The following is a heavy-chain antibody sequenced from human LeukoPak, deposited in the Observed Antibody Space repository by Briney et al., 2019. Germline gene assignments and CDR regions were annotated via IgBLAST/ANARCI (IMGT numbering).Heavy chain of an antibody. D-gene: IGHD3-22*01. CDR2: IIPIFGTA. Sequence: SVKVSCKASGGTFSSYAISWVRQAPGQGLERMGGIIPIFGTANYAQKFQGRVTITADKSTNTAHMELSSLRSEDTAVYYCTREGVYSPDGSGYHRDAFDIWGQGTVVTVSS. CDR3: TREGVYSPDGSGYHRDAFDI. J-gene: IGHJ3*02. CDR1: GGTFSSYA. V-gene: IGHV1-69*06.